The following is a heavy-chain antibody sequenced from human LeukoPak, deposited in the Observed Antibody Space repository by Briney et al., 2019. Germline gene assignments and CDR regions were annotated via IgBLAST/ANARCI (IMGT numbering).Heavy chain of an antibody. CDR3: AAAASPWYFDY. Sequence: GASVKVSCKASGYTFTSYYMHWVRQAPGQGLEWMGIINPSGGGTGYAQKFQGRVTMTRDTSTSTVYMELSSLRSEDTAVYYCAAAASPWYFDYWGQGTLVTVSS. D-gene: IGHD6-13*01. CDR1: GYTFTSYY. J-gene: IGHJ4*02. V-gene: IGHV1-46*01. CDR2: INPSGGGT.